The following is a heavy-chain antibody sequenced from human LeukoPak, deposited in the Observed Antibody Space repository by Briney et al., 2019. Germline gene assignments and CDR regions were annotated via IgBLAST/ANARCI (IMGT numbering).Heavy chain of an antibody. Sequence: ASVKVSCKASGGTFSSYAISWVRQAPGQGLEWMGGIIPIFGTANYAQKFQGRVTITTDESTSTAYMELSSLRSEDTAVYYCAILSSLGYCSSTSCYDYWGQGTLVTVSS. V-gene: IGHV1-69*05. CDR2: IIPIFGTA. CDR1: GGTFSSYA. CDR3: AILSSLGYCSSTSCYDY. D-gene: IGHD2-2*01. J-gene: IGHJ4*02.